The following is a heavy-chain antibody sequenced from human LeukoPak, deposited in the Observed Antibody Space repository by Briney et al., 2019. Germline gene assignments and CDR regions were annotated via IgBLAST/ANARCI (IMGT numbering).Heavy chain of an antibody. J-gene: IGHJ4*02. CDR1: GFTFSSYG. Sequence: GRSLRLSCAASGFTFSSYGMHWVRQAPGKGLEWVAVISYDGSNKYYADSVKGRFTISRDNSKNTLYLQMNSLRAEDTAVYYCASVYYGSGSYVGPPGYWGQGTLVTVSS. D-gene: IGHD3-10*01. V-gene: IGHV3-30*03. CDR3: ASVYYGSGSYVGPPGY. CDR2: ISYDGSNK.